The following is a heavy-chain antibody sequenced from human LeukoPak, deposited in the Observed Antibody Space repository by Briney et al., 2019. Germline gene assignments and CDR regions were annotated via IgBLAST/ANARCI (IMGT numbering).Heavy chain of an antibody. Sequence: PSETPSLTCSVSGGSISPNYWSWVRQPPGKGLEWLGYIHYSGSTDYTPSLKGRLTISVDTSKNQFSLTLTSVTEADTALYFCARDYGGKLDYWGHGTLVSVSS. V-gene: IGHV4-59*01. CDR2: IHYSGST. CDR3: ARDYGGKLDY. CDR1: GGSISPNY. D-gene: IGHD3-10*01. J-gene: IGHJ4*01.